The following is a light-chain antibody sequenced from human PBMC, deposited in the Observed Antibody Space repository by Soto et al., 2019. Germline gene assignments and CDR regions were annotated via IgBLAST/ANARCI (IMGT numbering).Light chain of an antibody. J-gene: IGKJ2*01. CDR1: QSVSTQ. CDR3: QQRTNWPPMYT. V-gene: IGKV3-11*01. CDR2: DAS. Sequence: EIVLTQSPATLSLSPGERATLSCRASQSVSTQLAWYQLKPGQAPRLLIYDASKRSTGFPARFSGSGSGTDFTLTISSLEPEDFAVYYCQQRTNWPPMYTFGQGTKLEIK.